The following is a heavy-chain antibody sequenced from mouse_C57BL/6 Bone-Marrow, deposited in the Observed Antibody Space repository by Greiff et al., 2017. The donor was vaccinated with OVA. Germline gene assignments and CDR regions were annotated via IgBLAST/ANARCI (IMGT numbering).Heavy chain of an antibody. J-gene: IGHJ4*01. D-gene: IGHD1-1*01. V-gene: IGHV1-39*01. Sequence: ESGPELVKPGASVKISCKASGYSFTDYNMNWVKQSNGKSLEWIGVINPNYGTTSYNQKFKGKATLTVDQSSSTAYMQLNSLTSEDSAVYYCARPYGSSYENAMDYWGQGTSVTVSS. CDR3: ARPYGSSYENAMDY. CDR2: INPNYGTT. CDR1: GYSFTDYN.